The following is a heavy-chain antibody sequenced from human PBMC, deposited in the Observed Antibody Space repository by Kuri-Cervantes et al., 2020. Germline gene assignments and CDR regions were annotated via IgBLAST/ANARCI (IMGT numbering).Heavy chain of an antibody. D-gene: IGHD4-17*01. CDR3: ARDGGTPVHDAFDI. CDR1: GFTFSDYY. Sequence: GESLKISCAASGFTFSDYYMSWIRQAPGKGLEWVAVIWYDGSNKYYADSVKGRFTISRDNSKNTLYLQMNSLRAEDTAVYYCARDGGTPVHDAFDIWGQGTMVTVSS. V-gene: IGHV3-33*08. CDR2: IWYDGSNK. J-gene: IGHJ3*02.